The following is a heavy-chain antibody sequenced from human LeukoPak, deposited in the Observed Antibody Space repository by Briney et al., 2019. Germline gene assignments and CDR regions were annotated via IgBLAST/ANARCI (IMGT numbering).Heavy chain of an antibody. V-gene: IGHV3-21*01. CDR2: ISSSTSYI. CDR3: VRPPLDSSGHSFDI. Sequence: KPGGSLRLSCAASGFPFNAYWMTWVRQAPGKGLEWVSSISSSTSYIYYGDSVKGRFTISRDNAKNSLYLQMNSLRVEDTAVYYCVRPPLDSSGHSFDIWGQGTMVTVSS. CDR1: GFPFNAYW. D-gene: IGHD3-22*01. J-gene: IGHJ3*02.